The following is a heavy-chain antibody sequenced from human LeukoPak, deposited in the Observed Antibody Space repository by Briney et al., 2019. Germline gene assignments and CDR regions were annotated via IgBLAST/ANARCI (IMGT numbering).Heavy chain of an antibody. V-gene: IGHV4-34*01. J-gene: IGHJ6*02. CDR2: INHSGST. CDR1: GGSFSGYY. D-gene: IGHD3-10*01. CDR3: ARGSRLSYYYGSGSHNYYGMDV. Sequence: SETLSLTCAVYGGSFSGYYWSWIRQPPGKGLEWIGEINHSGSTNYNPSLKSRVTISVDTSKNQFSLKLSSVTAADTAVYYCARGSRLSYYYGSGSHNYYGMDVWGQGTTVTVSS.